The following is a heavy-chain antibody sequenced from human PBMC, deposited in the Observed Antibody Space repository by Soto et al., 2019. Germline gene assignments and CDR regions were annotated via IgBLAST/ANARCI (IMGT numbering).Heavy chain of an antibody. CDR3: ARGKLGNDILTGYDRYYYYYYGMDV. J-gene: IGHJ6*02. Sequence: GGSLRVSCAASGFTFSSYGMHWVRQAPGKGLEWVAVISYDGSNKYYADSVKGRFTISRDNSKNTLYLQMNSLRAEDTAVYYCARGKLGNDILTGYDRYYYYYYGMDVWGQGTTVTVSS. CDR1: GFTFSSYG. V-gene: IGHV3-30*03. CDR2: ISYDGSNK. D-gene: IGHD3-9*01.